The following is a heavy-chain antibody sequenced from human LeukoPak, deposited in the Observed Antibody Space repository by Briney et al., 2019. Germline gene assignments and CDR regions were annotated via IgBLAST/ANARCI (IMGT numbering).Heavy chain of an antibody. CDR3: ARDNEWELLRCAFDI. Sequence: GGSLRLSCAASGFTFSSYEMNWVRQAPGKGLEWVSYISSSGSTIYYADSVKGRFTISRENAKNSLYLQMNSLRAEDTAVYYCARDNEWELLRCAFDIWGQGTMVTVSS. CDR2: ISSSGSTI. V-gene: IGHV3-48*03. J-gene: IGHJ3*02. CDR1: GFTFSSYE. D-gene: IGHD1-26*01.